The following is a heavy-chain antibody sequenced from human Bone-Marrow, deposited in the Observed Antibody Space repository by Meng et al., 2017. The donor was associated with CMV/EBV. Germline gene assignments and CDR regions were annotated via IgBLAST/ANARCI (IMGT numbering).Heavy chain of an antibody. V-gene: IGHV3-23*01. J-gene: IGHJ6*02. CDR3: AKFGSTSPFYYYYYGMDV. CDR1: GFIVSSNY. D-gene: IGHD2-2*01. Sequence: GESLKISCAASGFIVSSNYMSWVRQAPGKGLEWVSAISGSGGSTYYADSVKGRFTISRDNSKNTLYLQMNSLRDEDTAVYYCAKFGSTSPFYYYYYGMDVWGQGTTVTVSS. CDR2: ISGSGGST.